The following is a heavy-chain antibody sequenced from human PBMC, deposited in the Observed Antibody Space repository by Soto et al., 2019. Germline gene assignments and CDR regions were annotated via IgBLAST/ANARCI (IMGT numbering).Heavy chain of an antibody. Sequence: ASVKVSCKASGYTFTGYYMHWVRQAPGQGLEWMGWINPNSGGTNYAQKFQGWVTMTRDTSISTAYMELSRLRSDDTAVYYCARVSPPEYYDSSGYYYFDSWGQGTLVTVSS. D-gene: IGHD3-22*01. CDR2: INPNSGGT. CDR1: GYTFTGYY. J-gene: IGHJ4*02. V-gene: IGHV1-2*04. CDR3: ARVSPPEYYDSSGYYYFDS.